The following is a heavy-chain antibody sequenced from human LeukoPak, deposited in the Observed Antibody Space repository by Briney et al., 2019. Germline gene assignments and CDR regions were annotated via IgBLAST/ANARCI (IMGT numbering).Heavy chain of an antibody. J-gene: IGHJ4*02. CDR2: INPNSGGT. D-gene: IGHD6-13*01. V-gene: IGHV1-2*06. Sequence: GASVKVSCKASGYTFTSYDINWVRQATGQGLEWMGRINPNSGGTNYAQKFQGRVTMTRDTSISTAYMELSRLRSDDTAVYYCARVFRGIAAAGSFDYWGQGTLVTVSS. CDR3: ARVFRGIAAAGSFDY. CDR1: GYTFTSYD.